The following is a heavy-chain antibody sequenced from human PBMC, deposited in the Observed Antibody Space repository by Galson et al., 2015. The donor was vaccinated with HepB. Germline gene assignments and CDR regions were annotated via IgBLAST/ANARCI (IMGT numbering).Heavy chain of an antibody. CDR3: ARPLLRQSRGYSYGTPFDY. Sequence: SVKVSRKASGYTFTSYAMHWVRQAPGRRLEWMGWINAGNGNTKYSQKFQGRVTITRDTSASTAYMELSSLRSEDTAVYYCARPLLRQSRGYSYGTPFDYWGQGTLVTVSS. J-gene: IGHJ4*02. D-gene: IGHD5-18*01. V-gene: IGHV1-3*01. CDR1: GYTFTSYA. CDR2: INAGNGNT.